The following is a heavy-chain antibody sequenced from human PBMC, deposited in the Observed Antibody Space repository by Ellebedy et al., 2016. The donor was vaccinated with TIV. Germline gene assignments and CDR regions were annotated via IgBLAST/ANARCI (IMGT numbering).Heavy chain of an antibody. V-gene: IGHV3-15*01. D-gene: IGHD3-22*01. CDR1: GFTFSNAW. CDR3: TTQTYYDSSGYRAWYFDL. Sequence: PGGSLRLSCAASGFTFSNAWMSWVRQATGEGLEWVGRIKSKTDVGATDYAAPVKGRFTISRDDSKNTLYLQMNSLKTEDTAVYYCTTQTYYDSSGYRAWYFDLWGRGTLVTVSS. J-gene: IGHJ2*01. CDR2: IKSKTDVGAT.